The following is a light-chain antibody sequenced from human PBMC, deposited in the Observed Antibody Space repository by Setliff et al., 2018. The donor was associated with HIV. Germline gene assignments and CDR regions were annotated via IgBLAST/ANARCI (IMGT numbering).Light chain of an antibody. CDR3: AAWDDSLNSVL. V-gene: IGLV1-44*01. CDR2: NDN. CDR1: RSNIGRSS. Sequence: QSALTQPPSASGTPGQRVTISCSGSRSNIGRSSVTWYQQFPGAAPKLLIYNDNQRPSGVPDRFSASKSDTSASLAITGLHSEDEADYYCAAWDDSLNSVLFGGGTKVTVL. J-gene: IGLJ3*02.